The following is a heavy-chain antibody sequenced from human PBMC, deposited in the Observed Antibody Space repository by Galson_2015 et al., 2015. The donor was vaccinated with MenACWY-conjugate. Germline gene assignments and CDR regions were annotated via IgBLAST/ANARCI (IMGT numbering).Heavy chain of an antibody. CDR1: VSSNY. CDR3: AARWGVGFGEFVDYYYGMDV. J-gene: IGHJ6*02. V-gene: IGHV3-66*01. CDR2: IYSGGST. Sequence: VSSNYMSWVRQAPGKGLEWVSVIYSGGSTYYADSVKGRFTISRDNSKNTLYLQMNSLRAEDTAVYYCAARWGVGFGEFVDYYYGMDVRGQGTTVTVSS. D-gene: IGHD3-10*01.